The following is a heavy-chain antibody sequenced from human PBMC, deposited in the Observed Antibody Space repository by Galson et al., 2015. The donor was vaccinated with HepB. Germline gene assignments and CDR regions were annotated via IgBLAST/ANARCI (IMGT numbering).Heavy chain of an antibody. J-gene: IGHJ4*02. V-gene: IGHV3-53*01. Sequence: SLRLSCAASGFLVRHNYMNWVRQAPGKGLEWVSIIHSGGDTYFRDSVKGRFTLSRDNSKNTVSLQMNNLRAEDTAVYYCAKGARQFDYWGLGTLVSVSS. CDR2: IHSGGDT. CDR3: AKGARQFDY. D-gene: IGHD6-25*01. CDR1: GFLVRHNY.